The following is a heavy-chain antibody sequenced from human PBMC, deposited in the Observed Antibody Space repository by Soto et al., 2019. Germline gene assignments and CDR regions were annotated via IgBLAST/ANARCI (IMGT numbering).Heavy chain of an antibody. CDR2: ISGSGGST. CDR3: EKSPLITIFGVVPGHYYGMEV. Sequence: GGSLRLSCAASGFTFSSYAMSWVRQAPGKGLEWVSAISGSGGSTYYADSVKGRFTISRDNSKNTLYLQMNSLRAEDTAVYYCEKSPLITIFGVVPGHYYGMEVWGQGTTVTVSS. D-gene: IGHD3-3*01. CDR1: GFTFSSYA. V-gene: IGHV3-23*01. J-gene: IGHJ6*02.